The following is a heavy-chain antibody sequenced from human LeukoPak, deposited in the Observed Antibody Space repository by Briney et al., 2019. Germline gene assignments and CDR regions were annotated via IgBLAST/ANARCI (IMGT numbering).Heavy chain of an antibody. CDR3: ARQGTSGYHYLDY. J-gene: IGHJ4*02. CDR2: ISYDGSSK. D-gene: IGHD3-22*01. CDR1: GFTFSTYA. Sequence: PGRSLRLSCAASGFTFSTYAMHWVRQAPGKGLEWVALISYDGSSKYYADSVKGRFTISRDNSKNTLYLQMNSLRAEDTAVYWCARQGTSGYHYLDYWGQGTLVTVSS. V-gene: IGHV3-30*04.